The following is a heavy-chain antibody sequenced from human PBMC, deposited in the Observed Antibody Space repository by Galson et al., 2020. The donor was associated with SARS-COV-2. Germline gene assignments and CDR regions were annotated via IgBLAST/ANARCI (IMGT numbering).Heavy chain of an antibody. V-gene: IGHV3-11*06. CDR1: GFTFSDYY. Sequence: TGGSLRLSCAASGFTFSDYYMSWIRQAPGKGLECISYISTSGYTNYADSVKGRFTISRDNAKNSLYLQMNSLRAEDTAVYYCARDRYSNSLWGQGTLVTVSS. CDR3: ARDRYSNSL. CDR2: ISTSGYT. J-gene: IGHJ4*02. D-gene: IGHD6-6*01.